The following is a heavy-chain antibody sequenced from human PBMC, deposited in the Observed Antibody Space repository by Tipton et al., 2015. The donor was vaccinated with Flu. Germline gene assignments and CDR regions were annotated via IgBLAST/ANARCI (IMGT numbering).Heavy chain of an antibody. CDR3: AGSPYFDILKGPYDGYPLDH. D-gene: IGHD3-9*01. CDR2: INHVGET. Sequence: TLSLTCAVSGGPFSDYYWTWIRQPPGKGLEWIGEINHVGETKYNPSLGSRVSMSVDASKNHFSLKLTSVTAADTAVYYCAGSPYFDILKGPYDGYPLDHWGQGTLVPVSS. J-gene: IGHJ1*01. CDR1: GGPFSDYY. V-gene: IGHV4-34*01.